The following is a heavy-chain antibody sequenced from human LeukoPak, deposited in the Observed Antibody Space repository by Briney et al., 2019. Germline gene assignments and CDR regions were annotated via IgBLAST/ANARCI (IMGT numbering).Heavy chain of an antibody. J-gene: IGHJ5*02. D-gene: IGHD3-10*01. CDR1: GGSISSYY. V-gene: IGHV4-4*07. CDR2: IYTSGST. CDR3: ARDSITMVRGPNWFDP. Sequence: PSETLSLTCTVSGGSISSYYWSWIRQPAGKGLEWIGRIYTSGSTNYNPSLKSRVTMSVDTSKNLFSLKLSSVTAADTAVYYCARDSITMVRGPNWFDPWGQGTLVTVSS.